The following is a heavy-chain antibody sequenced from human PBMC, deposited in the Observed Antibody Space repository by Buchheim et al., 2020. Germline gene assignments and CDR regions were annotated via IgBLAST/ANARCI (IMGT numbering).Heavy chain of an antibody. V-gene: IGHV3-11*06. D-gene: IGHD2-2*01. J-gene: IGHJ6*02. CDR1: GFTFSDYY. Sequence: QVQLVESGGGLVKPGGSLRLSCAASGFTFSDYYMSWIRQAPGKGLEWVSYISSSSSYTSYADSVKGRFTISRDNAKNSLYLQMNSLRAEDTAVYYCARELGYCSSTSCSARGYYYYGMDVWGQGTT. CDR2: ISSSSSYT. CDR3: ARELGYCSSTSCSARGYYYYGMDV.